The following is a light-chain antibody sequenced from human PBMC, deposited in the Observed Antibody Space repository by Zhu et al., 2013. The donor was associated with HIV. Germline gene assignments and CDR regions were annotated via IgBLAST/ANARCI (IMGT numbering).Light chain of an antibody. CDR3: QQYGSSPYT. Sequence: DIVLTQSPGTLSLSPGERATLSCRASQSVSSTFLAWYQQKPGQAPRLLIYGASSRATGIPARFSGSGSGTDFTLTISRLEPEDFAVYYCQQYGSSPYTFGQGTKLEIK. CDR1: QSVSSTF. V-gene: IGKV3-20*01. J-gene: IGKJ2*01. CDR2: GAS.